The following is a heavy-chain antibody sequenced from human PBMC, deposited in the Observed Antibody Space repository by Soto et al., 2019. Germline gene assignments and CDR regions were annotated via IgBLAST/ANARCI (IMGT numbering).Heavy chain of an antibody. CDR3: AKGASTTVFAFNDY. CDR2: ISWNSGNL. CDR1: GFTFDDYS. D-gene: IGHD4-17*01. Sequence: DVQLVESGGGLVQPGRSLRLSCAASGFTFDDYSMHWVRQCPGKGLEWVASISWNSGNLGYADSVKGRFTISRDNAKNSLYMQMNSLRGEDTALYYCAKGASTTVFAFNDYWGQGTLVTVSS. V-gene: IGHV3-9*01. J-gene: IGHJ4*02.